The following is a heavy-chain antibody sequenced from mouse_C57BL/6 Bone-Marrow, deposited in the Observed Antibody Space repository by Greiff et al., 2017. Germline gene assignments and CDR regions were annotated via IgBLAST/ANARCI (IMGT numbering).Heavy chain of an antibody. CDR1: GYTFTSYW. D-gene: IGHD1-1*01. CDR2: IYPGSGST. Sequence: QVQLQQSGAELVKPGASVKMSCKASGYTFTSYWITWVKQRPGQGLEWIGDIYPGSGSTNYNEKFKSKATLTVDTSSSTAYMQLSSLTSEDSAVYYCARRHYYGSSYWFAYWGQGTLVTVSA. J-gene: IGHJ3*01. CDR3: ARRHYYGSSYWFAY. V-gene: IGHV1-55*01.